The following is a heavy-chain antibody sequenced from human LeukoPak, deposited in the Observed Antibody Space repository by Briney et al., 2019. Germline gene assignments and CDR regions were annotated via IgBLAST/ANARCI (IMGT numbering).Heavy chain of an antibody. CDR3: AKDYYGSGSFPPDY. J-gene: IGHJ4*02. CDR2: ISGSGGST. V-gene: IGHV3-23*01. D-gene: IGHD3-10*01. CDR1: GFTFSSYA. Sequence: GGSLRLSCAASGFTFSSYAMSWVRQAPGKGLEWVSAISGSGGSTYYADSVKGRFTISRDNSKNTLYLQMSSLRAEDTAVYYCAKDYYGSGSFPPDYWGQGTLVTVSS.